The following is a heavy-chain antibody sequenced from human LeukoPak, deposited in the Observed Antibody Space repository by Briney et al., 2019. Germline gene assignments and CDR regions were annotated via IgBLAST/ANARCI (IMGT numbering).Heavy chain of an antibody. CDR3: ARDWVAASSFDI. CDR2: IYSGGST. V-gene: IGHV3-66*01. J-gene: IGHJ3*02. CDR1: GFTVSSNY. Sequence: GGSLRLSCAASGFTVSSNYMSWVRQAPGKGLEWVSVIYSGGSTYYADSVKGRFTISRDNSKNTLYLQMNSLRAEDTAVYYCARDWVAASSFDIWGQGTMVTVSS. D-gene: IGHD6-13*01.